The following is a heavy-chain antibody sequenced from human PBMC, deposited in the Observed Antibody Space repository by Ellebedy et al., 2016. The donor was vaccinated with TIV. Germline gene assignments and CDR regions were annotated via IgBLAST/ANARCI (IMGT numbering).Heavy chain of an antibody. Sequence: SVKVSCXASGGTFSSYAISWVRQAPGQGLEWMGGIIPIFGTANYAQKFQGRVTITADESTSTAYMELSSLRSEDTAVYYCATFHEDCSGGSCLGNWFDPWGQGTLVTVSS. D-gene: IGHD2-15*01. J-gene: IGHJ5*02. CDR3: ATFHEDCSGGSCLGNWFDP. CDR1: GGTFSSYA. CDR2: IIPIFGTA. V-gene: IGHV1-69*13.